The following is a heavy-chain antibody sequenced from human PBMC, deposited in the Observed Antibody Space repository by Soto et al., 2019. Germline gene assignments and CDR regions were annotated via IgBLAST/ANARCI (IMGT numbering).Heavy chain of an antibody. CDR3: AREPSRIAVRRRDYCYGMDV. J-gene: IGHJ6*02. CDR2: IIPIFGTA. V-gene: IGHV1-69*12. D-gene: IGHD6-6*01. CDR1: GGTFSSYA. Sequence: QVQLVQSGAEVKKPGSSVKVSCKASGGTFSSYAISWVRQAPGQGLEWMGGIIPIFGTANYAQKFQGRVKSPADESTSTAYMVRSSRRSEDTAVYYCAREPSRIAVRRRDYCYGMDVWGQGTTVTVFS.